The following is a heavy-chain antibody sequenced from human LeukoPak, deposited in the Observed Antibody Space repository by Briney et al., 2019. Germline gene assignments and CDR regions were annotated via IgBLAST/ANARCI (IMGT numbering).Heavy chain of an antibody. D-gene: IGHD2-15*01. CDR3: GRDALVGYFSYYYIDV. V-gene: IGHV4-59*11. J-gene: IGHJ6*03. CDR2: ISNSGTT. Sequence: SETLSLTCTVSDGPIRSHYWTWIRQSPLKGLEWIGDISNSGTTKYNPSLKSRVTISIDTSKTQFSLRLTSVTAADTAVYYCGRDALVGYFSYYYIDVWGKGTTVTVSS. CDR1: DGPIRSHY.